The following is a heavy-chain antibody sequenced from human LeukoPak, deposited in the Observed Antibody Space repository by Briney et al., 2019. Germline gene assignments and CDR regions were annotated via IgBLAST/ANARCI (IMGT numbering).Heavy chain of an antibody. CDR2: ISGSGGST. CDR1: GFTFSSYA. J-gene: IGHJ4*02. D-gene: IGHD3-22*01. Sequence: GSLRLSCAASGFTFSSYAMSWVRQAPGKGPEWVSAISGSGGSTYYADSVKGRFTISRDNSKNTLFLQMNSLRVEDTAVYYCASPLNPYDSSGIDYWGQGTLVTVSS. V-gene: IGHV3-23*01. CDR3: ASPLNPYDSSGIDY.